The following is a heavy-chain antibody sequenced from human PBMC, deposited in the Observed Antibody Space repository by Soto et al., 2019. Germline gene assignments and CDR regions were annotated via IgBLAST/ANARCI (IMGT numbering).Heavy chain of an antibody. V-gene: IGHV3-48*03. CDR2: ISSSGSTI. D-gene: IGHD1-26*01. CDR1: GFTFSRYE. Sequence: GGSLRLSCAASGFTFSRYEMNWVRQAPGKGLEWVSYISSSGSTIYYADSVKGRFTISRDNAKNSLYLQMNSLRAEDTAVYYCARGGAREQPFDYWGQGTLVTVSS. J-gene: IGHJ4*02. CDR3: ARGGAREQPFDY.